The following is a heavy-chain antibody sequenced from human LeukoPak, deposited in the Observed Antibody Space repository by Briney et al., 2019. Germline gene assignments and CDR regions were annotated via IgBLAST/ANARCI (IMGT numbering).Heavy chain of an antibody. CDR2: ISYDGSNK. CDR3: ARDQGGLTNY. V-gene: IGHV3-30*03. CDR1: GFTFSSYG. D-gene: IGHD3-16*01. J-gene: IGHJ4*02. Sequence: PGRSLRLSCAASGFTFSSYGMHWVRQAPGKGLEWVAVISYDGSNKYYADSVKGRFTISRDNSKNTLYLQMNSLRAEDTAVYYCARDQGGLTNYWGQGTLVTVSS.